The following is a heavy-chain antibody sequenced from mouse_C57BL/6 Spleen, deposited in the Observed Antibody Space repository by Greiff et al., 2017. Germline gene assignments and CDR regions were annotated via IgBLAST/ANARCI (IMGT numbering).Heavy chain of an antibody. D-gene: IGHD4-1*01. V-gene: IGHV1-72*01. CDR3: ARLEFWGTGTDSYFDV. CDR2: IDPNSGGT. Sequence: QVQLQQPGAELVKPGASVKLSCKASGYTFTSYWMHWVKQRPGRGLEWIGRIDPNSGGTKYNEKFKSKATLTVDKPSSTAYMQLSSLTSEDSAVYYCARLEFWGTGTDSYFDVWGTGTTVTVSS. CDR1: GYTFTSYW. J-gene: IGHJ1*03.